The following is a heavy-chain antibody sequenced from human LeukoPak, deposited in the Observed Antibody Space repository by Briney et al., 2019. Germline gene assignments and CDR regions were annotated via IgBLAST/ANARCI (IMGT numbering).Heavy chain of an antibody. CDR1: GVTLSPYG. CDR3: AKEGTPQVSTWYDL. D-gene: IGHD3-10*01. CDR2: ISYEGGTQ. Sequence: HPGGSLRLSCAASGVTLSPYGMHWVRQAPGKGLEWVAVISYEGGTQHYADSVKGRFIISRDNPRNTLYLQMNILRTEDTAVYYCAKEGTPQVSTWYDLWGQGTQVIVSS. V-gene: IGHV3-30*18. J-gene: IGHJ5*02.